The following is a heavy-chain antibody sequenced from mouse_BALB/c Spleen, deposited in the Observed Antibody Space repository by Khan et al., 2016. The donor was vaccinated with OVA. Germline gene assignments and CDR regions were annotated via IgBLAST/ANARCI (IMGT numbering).Heavy chain of an antibody. Sequence: EVQLQQSGPELVRPGASVKISCTASGHSFTGYFMNWVMQSHGKSLEWIGRINPHIGETFYNQRFKDKATLTVDESSSTAHMELRSLTSEDSAVYYCTRIYRSDFDYWGQGTTLTVSS. CDR2: INPHIGET. CDR1: GHSFTGYF. D-gene: IGHD1-1*01. V-gene: IGHV1-20*01. CDR3: TRIYRSDFDY. J-gene: IGHJ2*01.